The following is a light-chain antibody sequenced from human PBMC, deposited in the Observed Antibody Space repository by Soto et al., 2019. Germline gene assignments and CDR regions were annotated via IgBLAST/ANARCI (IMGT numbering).Light chain of an antibody. CDR3: QQYDSSPWT. Sequence: EIVLTQSPGTLSLSPGERATLSCRASQSVSSSYLAWYQQKPGQTPRLLIYGASSRATGIPDRVSGSGSGTHFTLSISRLEPEDFAVYYCQQYDSSPWTFGQGTKVEIK. J-gene: IGKJ1*01. CDR1: QSVSSSY. V-gene: IGKV3-20*01. CDR2: GAS.